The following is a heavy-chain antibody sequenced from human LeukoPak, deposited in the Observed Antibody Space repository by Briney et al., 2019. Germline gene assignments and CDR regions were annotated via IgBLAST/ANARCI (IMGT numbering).Heavy chain of an antibody. CDR1: GFTFSSYA. J-gene: IGHJ4*02. D-gene: IGHD2-15*01. CDR2: ISYDGSNK. CDR3: ARDLSLYCSGGSCYSLNC. Sequence: GGSLRLSCAASGFTFSSYAMHWVRQAPGKGLEWVAVISYDGSNKYYADSVKGRFTISRDNSKNTLYLQMNSLRAEDTAVYYCARDLSLYCSGGSCYSLNCWGQGTLVTVSS. V-gene: IGHV3-30-3*01.